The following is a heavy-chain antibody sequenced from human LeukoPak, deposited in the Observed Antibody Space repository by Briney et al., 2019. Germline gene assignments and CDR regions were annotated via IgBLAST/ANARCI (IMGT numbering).Heavy chain of an antibody. CDR2: ISYSGST. D-gene: IGHD1-26*01. CDR1: GGSISSSSNF. V-gene: IGHV4-39*01. CDR3: ARLTPYSGSPLGDY. J-gene: IGHJ4*02. Sequence: SETLSLTCTVSGGSISSSSNFWGWIRQPPGKGLEWIGSISYSGSTYYNPSLKSRVTISVDTSKNQFSLKLSSVTAADTAVYYCARLTPYSGSPLGDYWGQGTTVTVSS.